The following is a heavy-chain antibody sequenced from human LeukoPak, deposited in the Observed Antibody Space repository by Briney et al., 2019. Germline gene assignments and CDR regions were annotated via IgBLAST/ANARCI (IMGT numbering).Heavy chain of an antibody. CDR1: GGSIRGYY. D-gene: IGHD3-10*01. CDR3: ARELHYYGSGSYDYYYYYMDV. J-gene: IGHJ6*03. CDR2: IYTSGST. Sequence: PSETLSLTCNVSGGSIRGYYWSWIRQPPGKGLEWIGRIYTSGSTNYNPSLKSRVTMSVDTSKNQFSLKLSSVTDADTAVYYCARELHYYGSGSYDYYYYYMDVWGKGTTVTISS. V-gene: IGHV4-4*07.